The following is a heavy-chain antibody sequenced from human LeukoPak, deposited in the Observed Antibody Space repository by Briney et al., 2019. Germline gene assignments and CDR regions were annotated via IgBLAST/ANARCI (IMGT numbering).Heavy chain of an antibody. J-gene: IGHJ5*02. CDR1: GGSISSHY. CDR2: IYYSGST. CDR3: ARAAAYYDFWSGYYMGWFDP. V-gene: IGHV4-59*11. Sequence: PSETLSLTCTVSGGSISSHYWSWIRQPPGKGLEWIGYIYYSGSTNYNPFLKSRVTISVDTSKNQFSLKLSSVTAADTAVYYCARAAAYYDFWSGYYMGWFDPWGQGTLVTVSS. D-gene: IGHD3-3*01.